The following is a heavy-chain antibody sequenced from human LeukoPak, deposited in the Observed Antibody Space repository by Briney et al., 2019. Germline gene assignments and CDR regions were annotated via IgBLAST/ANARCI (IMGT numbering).Heavy chain of an antibody. D-gene: IGHD1-26*01. J-gene: IGHJ4*02. Sequence: PGGSLRLSCAASGFNFNSYALSWVRHAPGKGLECVSGISGSGGATKYADSVEGRFTISRDNAKNTLFLQMSSLRAEDTAIYYCAKGIDSSGTYYTSFDYWGQGTLVTVSS. CDR1: GFNFNSYA. CDR2: ISGSGGAT. CDR3: AKGIDSSGTYYTSFDY. V-gene: IGHV3-23*01.